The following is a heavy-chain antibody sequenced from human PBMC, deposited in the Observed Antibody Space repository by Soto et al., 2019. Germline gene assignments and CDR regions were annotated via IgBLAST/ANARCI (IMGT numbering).Heavy chain of an antibody. CDR1: GFTFSSYG. J-gene: IGHJ4*02. CDR3: ALPFYSFGSSPDY. D-gene: IGHD6-6*01. CDR2: ISYDGSNK. Sequence: PGGSLRLSCAASGFTFSSYGMHWVRQAPGKGLEWVAVISYDGSNKYYADSVKGRFTISRDNSKNTLYLQMNSLRAEDTAVYYCALPFYSFGSSPDYWGQGTLVTAPQ. V-gene: IGHV3-30*03.